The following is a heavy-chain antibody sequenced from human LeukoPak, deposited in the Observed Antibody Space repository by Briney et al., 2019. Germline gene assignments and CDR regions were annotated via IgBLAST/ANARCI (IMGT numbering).Heavy chain of an antibody. D-gene: IGHD3-3*01. CDR1: GFTFSSYC. Sequence: PGGSLRLSCAASGFTFSSYCMHWVRQAPGKGLEWVAFIRYDGNNKYYADSVKGRFTISRDNSKNTLYLQMNSLRPEDTAVYYCAKGNTYYDFWSGHRIDYWGQGTLVTVST. CDR2: IRYDGNNK. CDR3: AKGNTYYDFWSGHRIDY. J-gene: IGHJ4*02. V-gene: IGHV3-30*02.